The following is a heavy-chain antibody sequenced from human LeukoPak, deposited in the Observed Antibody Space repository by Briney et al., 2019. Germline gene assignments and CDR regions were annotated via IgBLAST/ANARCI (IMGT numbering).Heavy chain of an antibody. D-gene: IGHD7-27*01. V-gene: IGHV1-2*02. CDR1: GYTFTGYY. CDR3: ATGISNWGLQTPLDY. Sequence: ASVKVSCKASGYTFTGYYMHWVRQAPGQGLEWMGWINPNSGGTNYAQKFQERVTITRDMSTSTAYMELSSLRSEDTAVYYCATGISNWGLQTPLDYWGQGTLVTVPS. CDR2: INPNSGGT. J-gene: IGHJ4*02.